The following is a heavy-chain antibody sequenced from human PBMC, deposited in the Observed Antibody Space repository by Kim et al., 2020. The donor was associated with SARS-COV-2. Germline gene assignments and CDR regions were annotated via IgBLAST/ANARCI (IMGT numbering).Heavy chain of an antibody. CDR1: GGSISSGDYY. Sequence: SETLSLTCTVSGGSISSGDYYWSWIRQPPGKGLEWIGYIYYTGSSHYNPSLNSRVTISIDTSTNQFSLKLSSVTAADTAVYYCARGPPIGGGDCYSHWGQGTLVTVSS. CDR2: IYYTGSS. V-gene: IGHV4-30-4*01. CDR3: ARGPPIGGGDCYSH. D-gene: IGHD2-21*02. J-gene: IGHJ4*02.